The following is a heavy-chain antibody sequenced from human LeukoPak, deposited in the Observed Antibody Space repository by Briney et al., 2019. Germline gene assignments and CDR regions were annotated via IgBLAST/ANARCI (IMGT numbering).Heavy chain of an antibody. CDR2: IYYSGST. CDR3: ARHYGP. V-gene: IGHV4-39*01. CDR1: GGSISSISSNNYH. D-gene: IGHD3-10*01. J-gene: IGHJ4*02. Sequence: SETLSLTCIVSGGSISSISSNNYHWGWIRQPPGKGLEWIGSIYYSGSTYYNPSLKSRVTISVDTSKNQFSLKLNSVTATDMAVYYCARHYGPWGQGTLVTVSS.